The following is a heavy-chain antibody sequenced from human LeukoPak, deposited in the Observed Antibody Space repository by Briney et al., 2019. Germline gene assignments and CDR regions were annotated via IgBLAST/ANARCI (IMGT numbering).Heavy chain of an antibody. CDR1: GFSFSDYY. CDR3: ARGDLFFLD. J-gene: IGHJ4*02. D-gene: IGHD3-10*01. V-gene: IGHV3-11*01. Sequence: PGGSLRLSCEASGFSFSDYYMSWIRQAPGKGLEWVSDIGGGGKTIHTDSVKGRFTISRDNSKNSLFLQMNRLRAEDTAVYYCARGDLFFLDWGQGTLVTVSS. CDR2: IGGGGKTI.